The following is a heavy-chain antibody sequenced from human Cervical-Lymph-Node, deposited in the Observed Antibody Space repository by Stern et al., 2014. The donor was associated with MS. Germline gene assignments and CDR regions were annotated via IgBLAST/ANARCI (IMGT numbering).Heavy chain of an antibody. J-gene: IGHJ5*02. V-gene: IGHV4-34*01. CDR1: GGSFSGYY. D-gene: IGHD6-13*01. CDR2: INHSGST. Sequence: QVQLQQWGAGLLKPSETLSLTCAVYGGSFSGYYWSWIRQPPGKGLEWIGEINHSGSTNYNPSLKRPVTISVDTSKQQFSLKLSSVTAADTAVYYCARGLSSSWIIDPWGQGTLVTVSS. CDR3: ARGLSSSWIIDP.